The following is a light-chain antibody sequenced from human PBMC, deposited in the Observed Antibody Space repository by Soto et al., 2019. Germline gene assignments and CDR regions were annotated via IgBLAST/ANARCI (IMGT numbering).Light chain of an antibody. V-gene: IGKV3D-20*02. CDR1: QSVSSSY. J-gene: IGKJ1*01. Sequence: EIVLTQSPGTLSLSPGERATLSCRASQSVSSSYLAWYQQKPGQAPRLLIYDAPNRATGIPARFSGSGSGTDFTPTISSLEPEDFAVYYCQQRSNWPPWTFGQGTKVDIK. CDR2: DAP. CDR3: QQRSNWPPWT.